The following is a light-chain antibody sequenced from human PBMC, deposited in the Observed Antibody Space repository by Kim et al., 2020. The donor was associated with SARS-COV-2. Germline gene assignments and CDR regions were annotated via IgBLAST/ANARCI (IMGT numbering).Light chain of an antibody. CDR3: SSYTSTNTFWV. CDR2: DVT. V-gene: IGLV2-14*03. J-gene: IGLJ3*02. CDR1: SSDVGGYNF. Sequence: QSALTQPASVSGSPGQSITISCTGTSSDVGGYNFVSWYQQHPGKAPKLMIYDVTKRPSGVSNRFSASKSGNTASLTISGLQAEDEADYYCSSYTSTNTFWVFGGGTQLTVL.